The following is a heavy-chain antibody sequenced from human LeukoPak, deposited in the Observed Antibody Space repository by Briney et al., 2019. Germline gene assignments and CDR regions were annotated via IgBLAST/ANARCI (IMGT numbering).Heavy chain of an antibody. CDR3: ARVSYYDSSGAFDI. V-gene: IGHV1-2*02. CDR1: GYTFTGYY. J-gene: IGHJ3*02. D-gene: IGHD3-22*01. Sequence: ASVKVSCKASGYTFTGYYMNWVRQAPGQGLEWMGWINPNSGGTNYAQKFQGRVTMTRDTSISTAYMELSRLRSDDTAVYYCARVSYYDSSGAFDIWGQGTMVTVSS. CDR2: INPNSGGT.